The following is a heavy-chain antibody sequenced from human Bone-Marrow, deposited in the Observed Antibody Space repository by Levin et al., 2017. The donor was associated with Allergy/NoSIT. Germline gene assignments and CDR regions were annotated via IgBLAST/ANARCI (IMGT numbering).Heavy chain of an antibody. Sequence: ASETLSLTCAVYGGSLSENDWSWIRQSPGKGLEWIGEISHGGTTTYNPSLGTRVSISIDTSNNQLSLKLRSVTAADTAVYYCARAYCTTDSCFNWFDPWGQGTPVTVSS. CDR2: ISHGGTT. CDR3: ARAYCTTDSCFNWFDP. J-gene: IGHJ5*02. CDR1: GGSLSEND. V-gene: IGHV4-34*01. D-gene: IGHD2-2*01.